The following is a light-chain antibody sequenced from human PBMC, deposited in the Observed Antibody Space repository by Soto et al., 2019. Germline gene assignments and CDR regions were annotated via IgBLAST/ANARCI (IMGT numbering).Light chain of an antibody. CDR3: HHYNNWLLT. CDR2: GAS. Sequence: EIVMTQSPATLSVSPGERATLSCRASQSVSSDLAWYQQKPGQAPRLLIYGASTRAAGIPARFSGSGSGTEFTLTISSLQSEDFAIYYCHHYNNWLLTFGPGTKVYIK. V-gene: IGKV3-15*01. CDR1: QSVSSD. J-gene: IGKJ3*01.